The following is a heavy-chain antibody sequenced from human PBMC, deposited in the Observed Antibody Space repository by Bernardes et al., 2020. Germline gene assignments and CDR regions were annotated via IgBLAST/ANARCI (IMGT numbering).Heavy chain of an antibody. Sequence: GGSLRLSCAASGFTFSSYAMSWVRQAPGKGLEWVSAISGSGGSTYYADSVKGRFTISRDNSKNTLYLQMNSLRAEDTAVYYCAKDQGNDYGDYVAFDIWGQGTMVTVSS. CDR3: AKDQGNDYGDYVAFDI. D-gene: IGHD4-17*01. V-gene: IGHV3-23*01. CDR2: ISGSGGST. J-gene: IGHJ3*02. CDR1: GFTFSSYA.